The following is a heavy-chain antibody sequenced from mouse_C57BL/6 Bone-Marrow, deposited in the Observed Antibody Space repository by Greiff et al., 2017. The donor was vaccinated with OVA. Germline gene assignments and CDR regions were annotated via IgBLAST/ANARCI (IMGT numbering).Heavy chain of an antibody. V-gene: IGHV5-9-1*02. Sequence: EVQLVESGEGLVKPGGSLKLSCAASGFTFSSYAMSWVRQTPEKRLEWVAYISSGGDYIYYADTVKGRFTISRDNARNTLYLQMSSLKSEDTAMYYCTREGAQAVYYAMDYWGQGTSVTVSS. CDR2: ISSGGDYI. CDR3: TREGAQAVYYAMDY. J-gene: IGHJ4*01. CDR1: GFTFSSYA. D-gene: IGHD3-2*02.